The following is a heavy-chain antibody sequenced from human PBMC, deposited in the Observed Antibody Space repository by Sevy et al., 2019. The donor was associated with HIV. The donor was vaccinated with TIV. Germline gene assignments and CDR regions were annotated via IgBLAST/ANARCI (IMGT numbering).Heavy chain of an antibody. CDR3: ARHGGIAVATLDY. CDR1: GGSISSSTYY. Sequence: SETLSLTCTVSGGSISSSTYYWGWIRQPPGKGLEWIASIYYSGSTYYSVSLESRVTISVDMSKNQFSLRLSSVTAADTAVYYCARHGGIAVATLDYWGQGTLVTVSS. CDR2: IYYSGST. V-gene: IGHV4-39*01. D-gene: IGHD6-19*01. J-gene: IGHJ4*02.